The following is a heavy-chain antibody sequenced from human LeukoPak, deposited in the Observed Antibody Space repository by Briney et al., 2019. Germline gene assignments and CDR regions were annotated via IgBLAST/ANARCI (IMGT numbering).Heavy chain of an antibody. CDR2: INHSGST. CDR3: AREDSSGWKNIDY. V-gene: IGHV4-34*01. D-gene: IGHD6-19*01. J-gene: IGHJ4*02. Sequence: TSETLSLTCAVYGGSFSGYYWSWIRQPPGKGLEWIGEINHSGSTNYNPSLKSRVTISVDTSKNQFSLKLSSVTAADTAVYYCAREDSSGWKNIDYWGQGTLVTVSS. CDR1: GGSFSGYY.